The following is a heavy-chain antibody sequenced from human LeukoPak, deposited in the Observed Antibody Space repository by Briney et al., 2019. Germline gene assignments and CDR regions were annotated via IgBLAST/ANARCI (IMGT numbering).Heavy chain of an antibody. CDR3: ARDAGAPRAFDI. CDR2: IDPNSGGT. Sequence: ASVKVSCKASGYTFTGYYMHWVRQAPGQGLEWMGWIDPNSGGTNSAQRFQGRVTMTRDTSISTAYMELSSLRSDDTAVYYCARDAGAPRAFDIWGQGTMVTVSS. D-gene: IGHD1-26*01. CDR1: GYTFTGYY. J-gene: IGHJ3*02. V-gene: IGHV1-2*02.